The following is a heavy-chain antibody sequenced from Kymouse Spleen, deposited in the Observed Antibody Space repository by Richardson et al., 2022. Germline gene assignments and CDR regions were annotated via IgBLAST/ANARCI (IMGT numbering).Heavy chain of an antibody. CDR2: ISAYNGNT. CDR3: AREGGITGTYYYYYGMDV. CDR1: GYTFTSYG. J-gene: IGHJ6*02. D-gene: IGHD1-20*01,IGHD1-7*01. V-gene: IGHV1-18*01. Sequence: QVQLVQSGAEVKKPGASVKVSCKASGYTFTSYGISWVRQAPGQGLEWMGWISAYNGNTNYAQKLQGRVTMTTDTSTSTAYMELRSLRSDDTAVYYCAREGGITGTYYYYYGMDVWGQGTTVTVSS.